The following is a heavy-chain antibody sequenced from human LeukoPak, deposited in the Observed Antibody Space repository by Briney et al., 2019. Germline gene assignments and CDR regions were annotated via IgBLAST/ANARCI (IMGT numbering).Heavy chain of an antibody. CDR3: AKEANWNFYMDV. CDR2: ISGTGDST. J-gene: IGHJ6*03. V-gene: IGHV3-23*01. Sequence: GGSLRLACAASGFTFTIYAMSWVRQAPGKGLEWVSAISGTGDSTYYADSVKGRFTISRDNSKNTLYLQMSSLRGEDTAVYYCAKEANWNFYMDVWGKGTTVTVSS. CDR1: GFTFTIYA. D-gene: IGHD1-1*01.